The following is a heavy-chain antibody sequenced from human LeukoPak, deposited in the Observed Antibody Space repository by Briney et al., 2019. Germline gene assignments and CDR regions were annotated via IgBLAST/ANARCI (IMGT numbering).Heavy chain of an antibody. V-gene: IGHV3-23*01. D-gene: IGHD6-13*01. J-gene: IGHJ4*02. CDR1: GFIFSACG. Sequence: GGSLRLSCAASGFIFSACGMSWVRQAPGQGLEWVSAIGADGTPTYYADSVKGRFTISRDNSKDTLYLQMSSLRAEDTAVYYCAKRGINSYDYWGQGTLSPSPQ. CDR3: AKRGINSYDY. CDR2: IGADGTPT.